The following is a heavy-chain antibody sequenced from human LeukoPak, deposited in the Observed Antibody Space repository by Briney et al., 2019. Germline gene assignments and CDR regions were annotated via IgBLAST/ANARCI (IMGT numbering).Heavy chain of an antibody. Sequence: SETLSLTCAVHGGSFSGYYWSWIRQPPGKGLEWIGYVYNSGSTDYNPSLKSRVTISADTSKNQFSLKVNSVTASDTAVYYCVRDRELYYWGQGILVTVSS. V-gene: IGHV4-59*01. D-gene: IGHD1-26*01. CDR1: GGSFSGYY. CDR2: VYNSGST. CDR3: VRDRELYY. J-gene: IGHJ4*02.